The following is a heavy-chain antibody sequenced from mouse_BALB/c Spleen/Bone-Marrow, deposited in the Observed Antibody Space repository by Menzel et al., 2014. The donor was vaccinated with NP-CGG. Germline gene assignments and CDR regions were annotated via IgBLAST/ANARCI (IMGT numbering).Heavy chain of an antibody. CDR3: ARKDYRYYYIDY. CDR2: IWSGGGT. Sequence: QVQLQQSGPGLVQPSQSLSITCTVSGFSLTSYDVHWVRQSPGKGLEWLGGIWSGGGTDYDAAFISRLNITKDNSKSQVFFKMNSLQAYATAIYFCARKDYRYYYIDYWGQGTSLTVSS. D-gene: IGHD2-14*01. CDR1: GFSLTSYD. V-gene: IGHV2-4-1*01. J-gene: IGHJ2*02.